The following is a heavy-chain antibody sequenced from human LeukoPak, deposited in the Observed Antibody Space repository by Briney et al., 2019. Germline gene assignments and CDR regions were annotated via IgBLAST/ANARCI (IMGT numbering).Heavy chain of an antibody. D-gene: IGHD2-15*01. V-gene: IGHV3-66*01. Sequence: GGSLRLSCAASGFTVSSNYMSWVRQAPGKGLEWVSVIYSGGSTYYADSVKGRFTISRDNSKNTLYLQMNSLRAEDTAVYYCARVVVAEFDAFDIWGQGTMVTVSS. CDR3: ARVVVAEFDAFDI. J-gene: IGHJ3*02. CDR2: IYSGGST. CDR1: GFTVSSNY.